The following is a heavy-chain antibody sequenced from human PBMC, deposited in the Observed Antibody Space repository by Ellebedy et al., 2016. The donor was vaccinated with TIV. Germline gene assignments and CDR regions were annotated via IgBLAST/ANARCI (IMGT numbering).Heavy chain of an antibody. CDR3: AKKDGDF. Sequence: MPSETLSLTCTVSGVSVSNYHWTWIRQPAGSGLEWIGLIYTSGNTNYNPSLRSRVTMSVDTSKNQLSLKLTSVTAADTAVYYWAKKDGDFWGQGTLVTVSS. V-gene: IGHV4-4*07. J-gene: IGHJ4*02. CDR1: GVSVSNYH. CDR2: IYTSGNT.